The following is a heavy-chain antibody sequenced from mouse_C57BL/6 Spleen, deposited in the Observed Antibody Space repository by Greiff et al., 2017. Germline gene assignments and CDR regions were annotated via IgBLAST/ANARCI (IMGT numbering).Heavy chain of an antibody. CDR1: GYTFTSYW. J-gene: IGHJ1*03. D-gene: IGHD1-1*02. Sequence: QVQLKQPGAELVKPGASVKLSCKASGYTFTSYWMHWVKQRPGRGLEWIGRIDPNSGGTKYKEKFKSKATLTVDKPSSTAYMQLSSLTSEDSAVYYCARYGLKGYFDVWGTGTTVTVSS. V-gene: IGHV1-72*01. CDR2: IDPNSGGT. CDR3: ARYGLKGYFDV.